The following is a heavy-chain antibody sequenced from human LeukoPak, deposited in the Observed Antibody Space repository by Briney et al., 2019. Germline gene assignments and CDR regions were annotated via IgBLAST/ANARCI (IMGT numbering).Heavy chain of an antibody. D-gene: IGHD3-22*01. CDR1: GFTFSSYA. V-gene: IGHV3-23*01. CDR3: AKDSFNHYDSSGYWVY. J-gene: IGHJ4*02. Sequence: PGGSLRLSCAASGFTFSSYAMSWVRQAPGKGLEWVSAISGSGGSTYYADSVKGRFTISRDNSKNTLYLQMNSLRAEDTAVYYCAKDSFNHYDSSGYWVYWGQGTLVTDSS. CDR2: ISGSGGST.